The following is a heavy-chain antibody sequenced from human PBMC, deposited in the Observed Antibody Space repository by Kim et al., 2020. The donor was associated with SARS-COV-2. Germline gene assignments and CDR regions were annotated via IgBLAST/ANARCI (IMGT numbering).Heavy chain of an antibody. V-gene: IGHV3-7*01. CDR2: INQDGSES. CDR1: GFTFSHDW. D-gene: IGHD3-10*02. J-gene: IGHJ4*02. CDR3: ARSVFGDNY. Sequence: GGSLRLSCAASGFTFSHDWMTWVRQAPGTGLEWVANINQDGSESYYVDSVKGRFTISRDNAKNSLYLQMNSLRVEDTAVYYCARSVFGDNYWGQGTLVSV.